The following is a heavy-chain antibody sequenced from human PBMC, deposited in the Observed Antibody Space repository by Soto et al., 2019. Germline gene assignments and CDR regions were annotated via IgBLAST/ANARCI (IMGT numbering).Heavy chain of an antibody. J-gene: IGHJ4*02. CDR3: ARKNYYDSSVPFDS. CDR1: GYSFTNYW. V-gene: IGHV5-51*01. CDR2: IYPGDSDT. D-gene: IGHD3-22*01. Sequence: GESLKISCKGSGYSFTNYWVGWVRQMPGKGLEWMGIIYPGDSDTRYSPSFQGQVTISADKSISTVYLQWSSLKASDTAMYYCARKNYYDSSVPFDSWGQGTLVTVSS.